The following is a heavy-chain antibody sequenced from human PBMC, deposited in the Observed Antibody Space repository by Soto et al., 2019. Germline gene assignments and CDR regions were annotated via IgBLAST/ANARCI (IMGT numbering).Heavy chain of an antibody. V-gene: IGHV3-30*18. CDR3: AKDNYDFWSGYTRQGLGYFDY. CDR2: ISYDGSNK. Sequence: LRLSCAASGFTFSSYGMHWVRQAPGKGLEWVAVISYDGSNKYYADSVKGRFTISRDNSKNTLYLQMNSLRAEDTAVYYCAKDNYDFWSGYTRQGLGYFDYWGQGTLVTVSS. D-gene: IGHD3-3*01. J-gene: IGHJ4*02. CDR1: GFTFSSYG.